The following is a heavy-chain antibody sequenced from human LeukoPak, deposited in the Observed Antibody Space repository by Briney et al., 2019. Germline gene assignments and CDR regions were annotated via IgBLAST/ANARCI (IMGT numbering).Heavy chain of an antibody. CDR3: AKMQGYFDY. CDR1: GFTFSDHY. V-gene: IGHV3-23*01. CDR2: ITGDGTTT. Sequence: GGSLRLSCAASGFTFSDHYMDWVRQAPGKGLQWVSAITGDGTTTYYADSVKGRFTISRDNSKNMLYLQMSSLRAEDTAVYYCAKMQGYFDYWGQGTLVPVSS. J-gene: IGHJ4*02.